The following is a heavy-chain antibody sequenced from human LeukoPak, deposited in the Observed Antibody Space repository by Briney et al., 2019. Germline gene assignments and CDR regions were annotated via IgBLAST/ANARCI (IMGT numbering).Heavy chain of an antibody. Sequence: GGSLRLSCAPSGFTFRSHSMHWVRPAPGKGLEWVSSISSSSSYIYYAGSVKGRFTISRDNAKNSLYLQMNSLRAEDTAVYYCARARYCSSTSCQNNWFDPWGQGTLVTVSS. D-gene: IGHD2-2*01. J-gene: IGHJ5*02. CDR3: ARARYCSSTSCQNNWFDP. V-gene: IGHV3-21*01. CDR2: ISSSSSYI. CDR1: GFTFRSHS.